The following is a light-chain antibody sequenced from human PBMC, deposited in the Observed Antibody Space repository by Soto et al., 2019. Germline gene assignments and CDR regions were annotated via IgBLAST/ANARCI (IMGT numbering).Light chain of an antibody. J-gene: IGKJ1*01. CDR2: GAS. V-gene: IGKV3-15*01. Sequence: EIVMTQSPATLSVSPGERATLSCRASQSVSSNLAWYQQKPGQAPRLLIYGASTRATGIPARFSGSGSGTEFTLTISSLQSEDYAVYYCHQYKNWPPWTLGHGTKVEIK. CDR3: HQYKNWPPWT. CDR1: QSVSSN.